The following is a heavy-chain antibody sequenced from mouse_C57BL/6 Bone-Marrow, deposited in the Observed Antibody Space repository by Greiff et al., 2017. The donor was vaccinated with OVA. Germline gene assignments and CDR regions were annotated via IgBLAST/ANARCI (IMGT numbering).Heavy chain of an antibody. CDR3: ARRLRRDYAMDY. V-gene: IGHV5-6*01. J-gene: IGHJ4*01. CDR1: GFTFSSYG. CDR2: ISSGGSYT. Sequence: EVHLVESGGDLVKPGGSLKLSCAASGFTFSSYGMSWVRQTPDKRLEWVATISSGGSYTSYPDSVKGRFTISRDNAKNTLYLQMSSLKSEDTAMYYCARRLRRDYAMDYWGQGTSVTVSS. D-gene: IGHD2-2*01.